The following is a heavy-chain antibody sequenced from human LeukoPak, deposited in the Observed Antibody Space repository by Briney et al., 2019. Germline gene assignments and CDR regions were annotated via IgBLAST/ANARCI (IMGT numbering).Heavy chain of an antibody. Sequence: GGSLRLSCAASGFTFSSYAMSWVRQAPGKGLEWVSAISGSGGSTYYADSVKGRFTISRDNSKNTLYLQMNSLRAEDTAVYYCAKGRITIFGVVPSGFGYWGQGTLVTVSS. D-gene: IGHD3-3*01. CDR1: GFTFSSYA. J-gene: IGHJ4*02. CDR2: ISGSGGST. CDR3: AKGRITIFGVVPSGFGY. V-gene: IGHV3-23*01.